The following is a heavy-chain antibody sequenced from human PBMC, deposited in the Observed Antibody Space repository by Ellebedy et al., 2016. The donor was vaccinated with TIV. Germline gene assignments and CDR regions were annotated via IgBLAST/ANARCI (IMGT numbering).Heavy chain of an antibody. CDR3: AKAGYSSAWYLVFDY. CDR1: GFTFSTYA. D-gene: IGHD6-19*01. J-gene: IGHJ4*02. CDR2: IIGSGGST. V-gene: IGHV3-23*01. Sequence: GESLKISCAASGFTFSTYAMNWLRQAPGKGLEWVSSIIGSGGSTLYADSVQGRFTISRDNSKNMVYLQMNSLRVEDTAVYYCAKAGYSSAWYLVFDYWGQGTLVTVSS.